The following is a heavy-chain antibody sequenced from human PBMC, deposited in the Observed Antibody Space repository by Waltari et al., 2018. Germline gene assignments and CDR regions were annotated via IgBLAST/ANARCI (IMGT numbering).Heavy chain of an antibody. CDR3: ARDVRMGYSSSGFDY. D-gene: IGHD6-6*01. J-gene: IGHJ4*02. V-gene: IGHV1-2*02. CDR1: GYPFTGYS. CDR2: INPNSGGT. Sequence: QVQLVQSGAEVKKPGASVKVSCKATGYPFTGYSMHWVRRAPGQGLEWMGWINPNSGGTNYAQKFQGRVTMTRDTSISTAYMELSRLRSDDTAVYYCARDVRMGYSSSGFDYWGQGTLVTVSS.